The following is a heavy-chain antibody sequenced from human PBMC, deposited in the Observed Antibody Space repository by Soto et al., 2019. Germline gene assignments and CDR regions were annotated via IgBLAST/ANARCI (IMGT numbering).Heavy chain of an antibody. D-gene: IGHD3-10*01. CDR1: GFTFSSYW. CDR3: AFGGAKLWFGELSD. J-gene: IGHJ4*02. V-gene: IGHV3-7*01. CDR2: IKQDGSEK. Sequence: GGSLRLSCAASGFTFSSYWMSWVRQAPGKGLEWVANIKQDGSEKYYVDSVKGRFTISRDNAKNSLFLKMNSLRAEDTAVYYCAFGGAKLWFGELSDWGQGTLVTVSS.